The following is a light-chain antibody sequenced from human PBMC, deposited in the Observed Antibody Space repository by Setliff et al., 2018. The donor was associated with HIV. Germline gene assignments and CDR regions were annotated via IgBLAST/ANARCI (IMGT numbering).Light chain of an antibody. CDR3: CSYAGSITFYV. Sequence: QSVLTQPASVSGSPGQSITISCTGTSSDVGNYNLVSWYQQHPGKAPKLMVYEVTKRPSGVSNRSSGSKSGNTASLTISGLQAEDEADYYCCSYAGSITFYVFGTGTKVTVL. CDR2: EVT. V-gene: IGLV2-23*02. J-gene: IGLJ1*01. CDR1: SSDVGNYNL.